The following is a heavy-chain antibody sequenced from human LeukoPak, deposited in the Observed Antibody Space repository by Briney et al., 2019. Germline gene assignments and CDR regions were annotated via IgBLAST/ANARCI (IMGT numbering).Heavy chain of an antibody. CDR3: AREEDGVTDDAFDI. CDR1: GFTFSSYA. V-gene: IGHV4-59*01. J-gene: IGHJ3*02. Sequence: GSLRLSCAASGFTFSSYAMSWIRQPPGKGLEWIGYMHNSGSTSSNPSLRSRVTLSLDTSNNRFYLNLFSVTAADTAVYYCAREEDGVTDDAFDIWGLGTLVTVSS. CDR2: MHNSGST. D-gene: IGHD2-21*02.